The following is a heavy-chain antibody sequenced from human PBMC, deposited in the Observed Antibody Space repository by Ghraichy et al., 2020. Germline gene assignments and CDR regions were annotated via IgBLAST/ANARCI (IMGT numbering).Heavy chain of an antibody. CDR2: INPNSGGT. J-gene: IGHJ1*01. Sequence: ASVKVSCKASGYTFTGYYMHWVRQAPGQGLEWMGWINPNSGGTNYAQKFQGRVTMTRDTSISTAYMELSRLRSDDTAVYYCARETRIAAAGQYHFQHWGQGTLVTVSS. CDR1: GYTFTGYY. CDR3: ARETRIAAAGQYHFQH. D-gene: IGHD6-13*01. V-gene: IGHV1-2*02.